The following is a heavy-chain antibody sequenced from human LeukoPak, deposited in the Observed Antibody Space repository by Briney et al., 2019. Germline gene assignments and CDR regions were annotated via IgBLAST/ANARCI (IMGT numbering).Heavy chain of an antibody. J-gene: IGHJ5*02. CDR1: GYTFTSYD. CDR3: ARGGTDWYYDFWSGYYWFDP. V-gene: IGHV1-8*01. D-gene: IGHD3-3*01. Sequence: GASVKVSCKASGYTFTSYDINWVRQATGQGLEWMGWMNPNSGNTGYAQKFQGRVTMTRNTSISTAYMELSSLRSEDTAVYYCARGGTDWYYDFWSGYYWFDPWGQGTLVTVSS. CDR2: MNPNSGNT.